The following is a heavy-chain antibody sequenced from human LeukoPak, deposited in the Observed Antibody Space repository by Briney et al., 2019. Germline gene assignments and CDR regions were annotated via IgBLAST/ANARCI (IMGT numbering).Heavy chain of an antibody. CDR1: GGSFSGFY. V-gene: IGHV4-34*01. CDR3: ARGAPGRDDGLDI. Sequence: SETLSLTCTVSGGSFSGFYWTWIRQPPGKGLEWIGEITHTGCTNYHPSLMSRVTISVDTSKNQFSLKLSSVTAADTTVYYCARGAPGRDDGLDIWGQGTMVTVSS. CDR2: ITHTGCT. D-gene: IGHD5-24*01. J-gene: IGHJ3*02.